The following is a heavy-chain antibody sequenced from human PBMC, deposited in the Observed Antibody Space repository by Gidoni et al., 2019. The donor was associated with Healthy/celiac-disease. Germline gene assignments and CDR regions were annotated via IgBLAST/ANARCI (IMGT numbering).Heavy chain of an antibody. J-gene: IGHJ1*01. CDR2: INHSGST. CDR3: ARGWTTGTSKKYFQH. Sequence: QVQLQQWGAGLLKPSETLSLTCAVYGGSFSGYYWSWIRQPPGKGLEWIGEINHSGSTNYNPSLKSRVTISVDTSKNQFSLKLSAVTAADTAVYYCARGWTTGTSKKYFQHWGQGTLVTVSS. CDR1: GGSFSGYY. D-gene: IGHD1-1*01. V-gene: IGHV4-34*01.